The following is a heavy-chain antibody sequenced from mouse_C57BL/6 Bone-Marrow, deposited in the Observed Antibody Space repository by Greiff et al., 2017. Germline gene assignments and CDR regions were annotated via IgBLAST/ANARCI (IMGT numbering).Heavy chain of an antibody. Sequence: QVQLQQSGPELVKPGASVKISCKASGYTFTDYYINWVKQRPGQGLEWIGWIFPGSGSTYYNEKFKGKATLTVDKSSSTAYMLLSSLTSEDSAVYFCAREGRAYGNFYAMDYWGQGTSVTVSS. V-gene: IGHV1-75*01. D-gene: IGHD2-1*01. CDR3: AREGRAYGNFYAMDY. J-gene: IGHJ4*01. CDR2: IFPGSGST. CDR1: GYTFTDYY.